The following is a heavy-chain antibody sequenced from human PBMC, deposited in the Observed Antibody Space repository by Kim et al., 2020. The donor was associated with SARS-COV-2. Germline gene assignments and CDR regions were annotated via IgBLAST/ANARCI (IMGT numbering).Heavy chain of an antibody. Sequence: SETLSLTCTVSSVSISNFYWSWIRQPAGKGLEYIGRIYTTGSTNYNPSLKSRVAMSVDTSRKQFSLSLSSVTAADTAVYYCARDFRVWTGDEFCFDYWGQGILVTVSS. CDR1: SVSISNFY. V-gene: IGHV4-4*07. J-gene: IGHJ4*02. CDR3: ARDFRVWTGDEFCFDY. D-gene: IGHD3-10*01. CDR2: IYTTGST.